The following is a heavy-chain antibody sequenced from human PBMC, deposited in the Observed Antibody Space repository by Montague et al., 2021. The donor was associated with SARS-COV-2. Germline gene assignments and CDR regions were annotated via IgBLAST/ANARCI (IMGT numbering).Heavy chain of an antibody. Sequence: SETLSLTCTVSGGSISSDYWSWIRQPAGKGLDWIGRIYTSGSTDYNPSLKSRVNMSLDTSKNQFSLKLSSVTAADTAVYYCARDRRYWSGTSCYTGYYYYFMDVWGKGTTVTVSS. CDR3: ARDRRYWSGTSCYTGYYYYFMDV. V-gene: IGHV4-4*07. CDR2: IYTSGST. CDR1: GGSISSDY. D-gene: IGHD2-2*02. J-gene: IGHJ6*03.